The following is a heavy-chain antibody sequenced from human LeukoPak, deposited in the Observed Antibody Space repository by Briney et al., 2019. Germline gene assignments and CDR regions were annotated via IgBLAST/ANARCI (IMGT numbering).Heavy chain of an antibody. J-gene: IGHJ4*02. V-gene: IGHV2-70*11. CDR1: GFSLSTSGMC. D-gene: IGHD3-10*01. CDR3: ARQRITMVRGVPFDY. Sequence: SGPALVKPTQTLTLTCTFSGFSLSTSGMCVSWIRQPPGKALEWLARIDRDDDKYYSTSLKTRLTISKDTSKNQVVLTMTNMDPVDTATYYCARQRITMVRGVPFDYWGQGTLVTVSS. CDR2: IDRDDDK.